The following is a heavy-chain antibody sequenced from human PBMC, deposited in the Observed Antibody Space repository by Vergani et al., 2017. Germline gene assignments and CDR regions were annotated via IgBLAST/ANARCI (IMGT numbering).Heavy chain of an antibody. CDR2: IITIFGTA. J-gene: IGHJ3*01. CDR3: AIADNWDDGHYDAFDF. CDR1: GGTFSSYA. V-gene: IGHV1-69*01. Sequence: QVQLVQSGAEVKKPGSSVKVSCKASGGTFSSYAISWVRQAPGQGLEWMGWIITIFGTANYAQTFQGRVTISTDESTSTVYMELSSLRSEGTAVYYCAIADNWDDGHYDAFDFWGQGTMVTVSS. D-gene: IGHD1-20*01.